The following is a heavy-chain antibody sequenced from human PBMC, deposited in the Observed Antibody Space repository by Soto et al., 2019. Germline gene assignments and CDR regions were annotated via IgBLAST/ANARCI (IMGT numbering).Heavy chain of an antibody. J-gene: IGHJ6*02. CDR1: GFTFSNYW. CDR2: INYDGSST. V-gene: IGHV3-74*01. CDR3: ARDRYSYGPGVYYYYGMDV. D-gene: IGHD5-18*01. Sequence: EVQLVESGGGLVQPGGSLRLSCAASGFTFSNYWMHWVRQAPGKGLVWVSRINYDGSSTSYADSVKGRFTISRDNAMKTLYLKMNSLRAEDTAVYYCARDRYSYGPGVYYYYGMDVWGQGTTVTVSS.